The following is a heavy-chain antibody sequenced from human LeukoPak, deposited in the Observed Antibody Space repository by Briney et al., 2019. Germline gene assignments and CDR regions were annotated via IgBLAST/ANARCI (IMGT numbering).Heavy chain of an antibody. CDR3: ARARAVAGTGTY. CDR1: GYTFTRYG. Sequence: ASVKVSCKASGYTFTRYGISWVRQAPGQGREWMGWISAYNGNTNYAQKLQGRVTMTTETSTSTAYMELRSLRSDDTAVYYCARARAVAGTGTYWGQGTLVTVSS. V-gene: IGHV1-18*01. D-gene: IGHD6-19*01. CDR2: ISAYNGNT. J-gene: IGHJ4*02.